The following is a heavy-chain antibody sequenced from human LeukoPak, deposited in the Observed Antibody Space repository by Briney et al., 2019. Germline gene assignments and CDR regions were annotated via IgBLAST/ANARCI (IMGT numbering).Heavy chain of an antibody. V-gene: IGHV3-7*01. D-gene: IGHD1-26*01. CDR2: IKQDGSEK. Sequence: PGGSLRLSRAASGFTFRTYWMSWVRQAPGKGLEWVANIKQDGSEKYYVDSVKGRFTISRDNAKNSLYLQMNSLRAEDTAVYYCARNWEGGNYFDYWGQGTLVTVSS. J-gene: IGHJ4*02. CDR1: GFTFRTYW. CDR3: ARNWEGGNYFDY.